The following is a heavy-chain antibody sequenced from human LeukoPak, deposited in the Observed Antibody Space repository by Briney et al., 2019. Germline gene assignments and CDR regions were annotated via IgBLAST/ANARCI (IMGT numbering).Heavy chain of an antibody. V-gene: IGHV1-18*01. CDR1: GYTFTSYG. D-gene: IGHD1-26*01. Sequence: EASVKVSCKASGYTFTSYGISWVRQAPGHGLEWMGWISAYNGNTNYAQKLQGRVTMTTDTSTSTAYMELRSLRSDDTAVYYCARTKTEWELLQYYYYYGMDVWGQGTTVTVSS. CDR3: ARTKTEWELLQYYYYYGMDV. J-gene: IGHJ6*02. CDR2: ISAYNGNT.